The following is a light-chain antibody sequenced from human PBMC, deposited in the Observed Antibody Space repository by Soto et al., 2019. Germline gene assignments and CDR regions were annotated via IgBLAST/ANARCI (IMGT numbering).Light chain of an antibody. J-gene: IGKJ3*01. Sequence: EMVMTQSPATLSVSPGERVTISCRASESVPRNLAWYQQKPGQGPSLLIYYASTRATGVPYRFTGSGSGTDFTLTISSLQSEDFGVYHCQHYSNWPPTFGPGTKVEIK. CDR2: YAS. CDR1: ESVPRN. CDR3: QHYSNWPPT. V-gene: IGKV3-15*01.